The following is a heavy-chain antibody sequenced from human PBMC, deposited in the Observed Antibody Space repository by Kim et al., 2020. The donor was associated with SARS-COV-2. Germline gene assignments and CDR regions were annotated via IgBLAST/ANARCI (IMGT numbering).Heavy chain of an antibody. CDR3: ARVWPDWRIGRWLGQLPSAGYFVF. CDR2: INANSGST. CDR1: GYTFTGYY. Sequence: ASVKVSCKASGYTFTGYYMHWVRQAPGQGLEWMGWINANSGSTNYAQKFQGRVTMTRDTSISTAYMELSRLRSDDTAVYYCARVWPDWRIGRWLGQLPSAGYFVFWGQGPLVTVSS. V-gene: IGHV1-2*02. D-gene: IGHD3-10*01. J-gene: IGHJ4*02.